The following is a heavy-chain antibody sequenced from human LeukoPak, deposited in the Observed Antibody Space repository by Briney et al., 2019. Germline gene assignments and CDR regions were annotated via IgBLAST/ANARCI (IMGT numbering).Heavy chain of an antibody. CDR1: GFTFSSLA. D-gene: IGHD3-16*02. CDR2: SGTRSGTK. J-gene: IGHJ4*02. Sequence: GGSLRLSCAASGFTFSSLAMHWVRQAPGKGLEWVSSSGTRSGTKYYADSVMGRFTISRDSAMNSVSLQINSLRAEDTAVYYCLLQMTYGELSDPDFRGQGTLVTVSS. V-gene: IGHV3-21*01. CDR3: LLQMTYGELSDPDF.